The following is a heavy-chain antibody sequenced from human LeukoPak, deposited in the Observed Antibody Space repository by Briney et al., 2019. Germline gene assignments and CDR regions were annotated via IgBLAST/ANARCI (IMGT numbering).Heavy chain of an antibody. CDR3: ARSKGPYYYYGMDV. J-gene: IGHJ6*02. CDR2: IYYSGST. Sequence: SETLSLTCTVSGGSVSSGSYYWSWIRQPPGKGLEWIGYIYYSGSTNYNPSLKSRVAISVDTSKNQFSLKLSSVTAADTAVYYCARSKGPYYYYGMDVWGQGTTVTASS. CDR1: GGSVSSGSYY. V-gene: IGHV4-61*01.